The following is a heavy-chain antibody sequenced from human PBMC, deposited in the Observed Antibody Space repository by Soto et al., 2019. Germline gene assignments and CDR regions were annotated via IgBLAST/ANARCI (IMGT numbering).Heavy chain of an antibody. CDR1: GYSFTAYY. J-gene: IGHJ4*02. CDR3: ARSPRPTGTTLYYFDY. V-gene: IGHV1-46*01. D-gene: IGHD1-1*01. CDR2: IDTSAGST. Sequence: QVQLVQSGAEVKPPGASVKLSCKASGYSFTAYYIHWVRQAPGQGLERMGKIDTSAGSTTYAQNCQGKVTMTRDTSTSTLYMELNSLRSEDTALYYCARSPRPTGTTLYYFDYWGQGTLITVSS.